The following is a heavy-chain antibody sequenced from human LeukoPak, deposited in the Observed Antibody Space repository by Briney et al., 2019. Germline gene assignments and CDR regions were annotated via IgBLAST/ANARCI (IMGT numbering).Heavy chain of an antibody. V-gene: IGHV1-2*02. CDR3: ARDSDYYDSSGYLY. J-gene: IGHJ4*02. Sequence: ASVKVSCEASGYTFTGYYMHWVRQAPGQGLEWMGWINPNSGGTNYAQKFQGRVTMTRDTSISTAYMELSRLRSDDTAVYYCARDSDYYDSSGYLYWGQGTLVTVSS. CDR1: GYTFTGYY. CDR2: INPNSGGT. D-gene: IGHD3-22*01.